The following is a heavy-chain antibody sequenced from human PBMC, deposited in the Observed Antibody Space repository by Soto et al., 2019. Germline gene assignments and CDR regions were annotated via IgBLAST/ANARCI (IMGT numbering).Heavy chain of an antibody. J-gene: IGHJ6*02. Sequence: QVQLVQSGAEVKKPGASVRVSCRASGYPFISTDINWVRQATGQGLEWMGWMNPNSGNAGYAQKFQGRVTMTRNTSITTAYMELTGLTSEDTAVYYSARAQHGLRILYLKGLDVWGQGTTVTVS. CDR2: MNPNSGNA. D-gene: IGHD2-8*01. CDR3: ARAQHGLRILYLKGLDV. CDR1: GYPFISTD. V-gene: IGHV1-8*01.